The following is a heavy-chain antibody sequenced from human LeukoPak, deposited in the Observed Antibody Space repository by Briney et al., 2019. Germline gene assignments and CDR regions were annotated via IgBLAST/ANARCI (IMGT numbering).Heavy chain of an antibody. CDR3: ARHDYSNPRVDY. CDR2: IFYNGST. D-gene: IGHD4-11*01. Sequence: SETLSLTCTVSGGSIHSYYWSWIRQPPGKGLEWIGYIFYNGSTNYNPSLKSRVTISVDTSKNQFSLKLSSVTAADTAVYYCARHDYSNPRVDYWGQGTLVSVSS. J-gene: IGHJ4*02. V-gene: IGHV4-59*08. CDR1: GGSIHSYY.